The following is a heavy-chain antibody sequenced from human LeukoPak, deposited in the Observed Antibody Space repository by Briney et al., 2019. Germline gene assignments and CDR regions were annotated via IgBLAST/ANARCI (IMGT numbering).Heavy chain of an antibody. CDR1: GFTFSSYA. CDR3: ARDDTAAGIADY. V-gene: IGHV3-30*04. CDR2: ISYDGSNK. Sequence: TGGSLRLSCAASGFTFSSYAMHWVRQAPGKGLEWVAVISYDGSNKNHADSVKGRFTISRDNSKNTLYPQMNSLRAEDTAVYYCARDDTAAGIADYWGQGTLVTVSS. D-gene: IGHD6-13*01. J-gene: IGHJ4*02.